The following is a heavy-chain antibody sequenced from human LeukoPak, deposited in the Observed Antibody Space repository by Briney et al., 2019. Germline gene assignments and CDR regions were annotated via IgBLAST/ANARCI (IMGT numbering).Heavy chain of an antibody. V-gene: IGHV3-21*01. CDR1: GFTFSSYS. CDR3: ARVDIVVVVAAYSGAFDI. D-gene: IGHD2-15*01. Sequence: GGSLRLSCAASGFTFSSYSMNWVRQAPGKGLEWVSSISSSSSYIYYADSVKGRFTISRDNAKNSLYLQMNSLRAEGTAVYYCARVDIVVVVAAYSGAFDIWGQGTMVTVSS. CDR2: ISSSSSYI. J-gene: IGHJ3*02.